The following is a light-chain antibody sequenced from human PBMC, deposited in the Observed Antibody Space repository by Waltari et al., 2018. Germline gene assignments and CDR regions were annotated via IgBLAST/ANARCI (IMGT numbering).Light chain of an antibody. J-gene: IGKJ1*01. Sequence: PKSLIHSASTLQNGVPERFSGSGSGTDFTLTISSLQPEDFATYYCQQYNSYPRTFGQGTKVEVK. CDR3: QQYNSYPRT. CDR2: SAS. V-gene: IGKV1-16*01.